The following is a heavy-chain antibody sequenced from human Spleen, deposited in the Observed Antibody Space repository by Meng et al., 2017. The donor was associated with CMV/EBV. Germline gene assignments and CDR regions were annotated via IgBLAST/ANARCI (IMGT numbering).Heavy chain of an antibody. V-gene: IGHV4-61*01. J-gene: IGHJ6*02. CDR2: IYYSGST. CDR3: ARGPAKIQLRQVRDQNYYYYYGMDV. Sequence: SETLSLTCTVSGGSVSSGSYYWSWIRQPPGKGLEWIGYIYYSGSTNYNPSLKSRVTISVDTSKNQFSLKLSSVTAADTAVYYCARGPAKIQLRQVRDQNYYYYYGMDVWGQGTTVTVSS. D-gene: IGHD5-18*01. CDR1: GGSVSSGSYY.